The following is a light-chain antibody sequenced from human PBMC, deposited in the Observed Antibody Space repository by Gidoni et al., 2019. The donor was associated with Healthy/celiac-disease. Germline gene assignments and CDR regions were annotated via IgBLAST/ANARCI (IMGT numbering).Light chain of an antibody. CDR1: QSLLHSNGYNY. J-gene: IGKJ1*01. Sequence: DIVMTHSPLSLPVTPGEPASISCRSSQSLLHSNGYNYLDCYLQKPGQSQQLLIYLGSNRASGVPDRFSGSGSGTDFTLKISRVEAEDVGVYYCMQALQTPAFGQGTKVEIK. CDR3: MQALQTPA. V-gene: IGKV2-28*01. CDR2: LGS.